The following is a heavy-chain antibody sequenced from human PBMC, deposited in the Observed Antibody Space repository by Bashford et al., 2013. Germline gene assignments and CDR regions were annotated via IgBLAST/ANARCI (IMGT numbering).Heavy chain of an antibody. CDR1: SGSFSGYY. CDR2: INLAGNT. CDR3: ASGRRTNLIVVPAADRIFDY. Sequence: SETLSLTCAVYSGSFSGYYWSWIRQPPGKGLEWIGEINLAGNTNYNASLKSRVTISVDTSKNQFSLKLNSVTAADTAVYYCASGRRTNLIVVPAADRIFDYWGQGTLVTVSS. J-gene: IGHJ4*02. D-gene: IGHD2-2*01. V-gene: IGHV4-34*01.